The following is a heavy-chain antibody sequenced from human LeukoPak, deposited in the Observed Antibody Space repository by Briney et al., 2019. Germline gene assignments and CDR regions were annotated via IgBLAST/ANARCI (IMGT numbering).Heavy chain of an antibody. CDR1: GYTFTSSY. CDR3: ARSRSGWNTSFAG. V-gene: IGHV1-46*01. CDR2: LNPTGGTT. Sequence: RASVKVSCTASGYTFTSSYMHWVRQAPGQRLERMGVLNPTGGTTAYAQKFKGRVTMTRDTSTSTVHMELSSVSSEETAVYHCARSRSGWNTSFAGWGQGTQVTVCS. J-gene: IGHJ4*02. D-gene: IGHD6-19*01.